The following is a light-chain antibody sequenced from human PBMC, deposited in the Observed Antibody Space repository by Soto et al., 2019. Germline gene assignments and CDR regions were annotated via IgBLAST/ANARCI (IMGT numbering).Light chain of an antibody. CDR2: DAS. J-gene: IGKJ2*01. CDR1: QSISSY. CDR3: QQSDSSPGT. Sequence: EIVLTQSPGTLSLSPGERATLSCRASQSISSYLAWYQQKPGQAPRLLIYDASSRATGIPDRFSGSGSGTAFSLTITRLEPADFAVYYGQQSDSSPGTFGQGTKLEIK. V-gene: IGKV3-20*01.